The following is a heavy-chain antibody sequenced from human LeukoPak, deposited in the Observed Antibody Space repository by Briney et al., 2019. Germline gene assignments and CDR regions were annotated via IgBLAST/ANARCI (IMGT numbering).Heavy chain of an antibody. J-gene: IGHJ3*02. CDR3: ARGSRFGVVERDAFDI. Sequence: GGSLRLSCAASGFTFSNYAMHWVRQAPDKGLEWVGVILYDGTMQYYADSVKGRFTISRDNAKNSLYLQMNSLRAEDTAVYYCARGSRFGVVERDAFDIWGQGTMVTVSS. CDR1: GFTFSNYA. CDR2: ILYDGTMQ. D-gene: IGHD3-3*01. V-gene: IGHV3-30*04.